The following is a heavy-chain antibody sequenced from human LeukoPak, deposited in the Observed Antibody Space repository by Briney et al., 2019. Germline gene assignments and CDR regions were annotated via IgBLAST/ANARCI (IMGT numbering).Heavy chain of an antibody. CDR2: IKGDGIST. V-gene: IGHV3-74*01. D-gene: IGHD3-22*01. CDR3: AKKGVASSGPSHFDY. J-gene: IGHJ4*02. CDR1: GFDFSSNW. Sequence: GGSLRLSCAASGFDFSSNWMHWVRHAPGQGLVWVSRIKGDGISTNYADSVKGRFTISRDNSKNTLYLQMNSLRAEDTAVYYCAKKGVASSGPSHFDYWGQGTLVTVSS.